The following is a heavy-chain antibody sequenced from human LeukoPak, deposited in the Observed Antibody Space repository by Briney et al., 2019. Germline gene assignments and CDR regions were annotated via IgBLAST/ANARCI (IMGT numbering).Heavy chain of an antibody. V-gene: IGHV3-30*02. CDR3: AKDKVAGSNYFDY. CDR1: GFTFSSYG. Sequence: GGSLRLSCAASGFTFSSYGMHWVRQAPGKGLEWVAVIWYDGSNKYYADSVKGRFTISRDNSKNTLYLQMNSLRAEDTAVYYCAKDKVAGSNYFDYWGQGTLVTVSS. J-gene: IGHJ4*02. CDR2: IWYDGSNK. D-gene: IGHD6-19*01.